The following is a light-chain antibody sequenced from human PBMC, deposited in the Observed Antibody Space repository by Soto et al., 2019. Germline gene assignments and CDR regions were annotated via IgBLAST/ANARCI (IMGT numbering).Light chain of an antibody. CDR1: QSVTSTY. Sequence: EIVLTQSPGTLSLSPGERATLSCRASQSVTSTYLTWYQQTPGRAPRLLIHGASNRATGIPDRFSGSGSGTDFTLAIRRLEPEDFAVYYCHQFGYSPRTFGQGTKVDIK. CDR2: GAS. V-gene: IGKV3-20*01. CDR3: HQFGYSPRT. J-gene: IGKJ1*01.